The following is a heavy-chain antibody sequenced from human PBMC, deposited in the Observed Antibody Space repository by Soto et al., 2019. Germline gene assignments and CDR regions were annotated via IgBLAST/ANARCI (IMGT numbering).Heavy chain of an antibody. CDR3: ARGGIAATMVRGVTQGAFDI. CDR2: INAGNGNT. Sequence: QVQLVQSGAEVKKPGASVKVSCKASGYTFTSYAMHWVRQAPGQRLDWMGWINAGNGNTKYSQKFQGRVTITRDTSASTAYMELSSLRSEDTAVYYCARGGIAATMVRGVTQGAFDIWGQGTMVTVSS. CDR1: GYTFTSYA. V-gene: IGHV1-3*01. D-gene: IGHD3-10*01. J-gene: IGHJ3*02.